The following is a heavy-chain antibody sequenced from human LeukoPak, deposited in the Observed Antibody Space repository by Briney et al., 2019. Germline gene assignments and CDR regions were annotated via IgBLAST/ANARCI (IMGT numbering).Heavy chain of an antibody. Sequence: ASVKVSCKASGYTFTSYDINWVRQATGQGLEWMGWMNPNSGNTVYAQKFQGRVTMTRNTSISTAYMELSSLRSEDTAVYYCARAARKGDFWSGSGYYYYYYGMDVWGQGTTVTVSS. J-gene: IGHJ6*02. CDR1: GYTFTSYD. CDR3: ARAARKGDFWSGSGYYYYYYGMDV. V-gene: IGHV1-8*01. D-gene: IGHD3-3*01. CDR2: MNPNSGNT.